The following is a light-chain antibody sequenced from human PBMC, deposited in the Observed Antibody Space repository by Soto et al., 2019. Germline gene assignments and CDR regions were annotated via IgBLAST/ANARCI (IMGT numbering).Light chain of an antibody. CDR1: QSVSSY. V-gene: IGKV3-11*01. Sequence: EIVLTQSPATLSLSPGERATLSCRASQSVSSYLGWYQQKPGQAPRLLIYDASNRATGIPPRFSGSGSGTDFTLTISSLEPEDFAVYYCQQRSNWPFTFGPQTKVDIK. CDR2: DAS. J-gene: IGKJ3*01. CDR3: QQRSNWPFT.